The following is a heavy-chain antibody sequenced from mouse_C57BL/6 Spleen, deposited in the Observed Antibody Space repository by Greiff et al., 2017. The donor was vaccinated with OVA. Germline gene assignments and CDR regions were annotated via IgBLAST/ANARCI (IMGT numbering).Heavy chain of an antibody. V-gene: IGHV3-6*01. CDR2: ISYDGSN. Sequence: EVQLVESGPGLVKPSQSLSLTCSVTGYSITSGYYWNWIRQFPGNKLEWMGYISYDGSNNYNTSLKNRISITRDTSKNQFFLKLNSVTTEDTATYYCARGEGFDYWGQGTTLTVSS. CDR3: ARGEGFDY. CDR1: GYSITSGYY. J-gene: IGHJ2*01.